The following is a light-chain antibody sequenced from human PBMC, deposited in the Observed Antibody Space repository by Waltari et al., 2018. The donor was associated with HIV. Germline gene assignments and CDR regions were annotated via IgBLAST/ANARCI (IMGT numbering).Light chain of an antibody. CDR3: QVWDSGAVV. Sequence: SFDLTQPVSLLVTLGRTARMTCGGDDIGNKNDHWYHQRPGQAPMLVIYRDTNRPSGVLERISASNSDNTATLTITRVQAGDEGHYYCQVWDSGAVVFGGGTELTVL. CDR2: RDT. CDR1: DIGNKN. J-gene: IGLJ2*01. V-gene: IGLV3-9*01.